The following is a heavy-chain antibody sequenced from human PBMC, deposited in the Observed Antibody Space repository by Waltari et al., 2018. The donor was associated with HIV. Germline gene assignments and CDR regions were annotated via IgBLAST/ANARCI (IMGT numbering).Heavy chain of an antibody. CDR1: GFPFGDYG. J-gene: IGHJ4*02. CDR2: IRLKANGGAT. CDR3: ARGGVAVPGIHY. V-gene: IGHV3-49*05. Sequence: DVQVVESGGGLVKPGRSLRLSCTGSGFPFGDYGWSWFRQAPGKGLEWVGFIRLKANGGATQYGASVKGRFTISREDSKSVAYLQMNSLEIEDTAVYFCARGGVAVPGIHYWGQGTLVIVSS. D-gene: IGHD6-19*01.